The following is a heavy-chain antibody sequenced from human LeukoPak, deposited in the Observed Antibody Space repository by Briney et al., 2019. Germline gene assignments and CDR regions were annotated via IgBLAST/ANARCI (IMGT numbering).Heavy chain of an antibody. CDR1: GFTFSSYG. CDR2: IRYDGSNK. J-gene: IGHJ6*03. D-gene: IGHD3-10*01. Sequence: TGGSLRLSCAASGFTFSSYGMHWVRQAPGKGLEWVAFIRYDGSNKYYADSVKGRFTISRDNSKNTLYLQMNSLRAEDTAVYYCAKVRPAFGELYYYYYYMDVWGKGTTVTISS. V-gene: IGHV3-30*02. CDR3: AKVRPAFGELYYYYYYMDV.